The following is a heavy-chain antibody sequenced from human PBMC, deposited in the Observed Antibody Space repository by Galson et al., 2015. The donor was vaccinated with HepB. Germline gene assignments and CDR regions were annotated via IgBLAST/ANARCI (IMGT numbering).Heavy chain of an antibody. J-gene: IGHJ4*02. CDR1: GFTFGDYA. CDR2: IRSKAYGGTT. Sequence: LRLSCAASGFTFGDYAMSWVRQAPGKGLEWVGFIRSKAYGGTTEYAASVKGRFTISRDDSKSIAYLQMNSLKTEDTAVYYCTRIWVTTSDYRGQGTLVTVSS. V-gene: IGHV3-49*04. CDR3: TRIWVTTSDY. D-gene: IGHD4-17*01.